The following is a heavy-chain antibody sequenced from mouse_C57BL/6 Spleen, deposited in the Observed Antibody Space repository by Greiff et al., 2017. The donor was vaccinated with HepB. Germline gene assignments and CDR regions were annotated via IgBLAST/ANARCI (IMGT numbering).Heavy chain of an antibody. CDR3: AITAQGFAY. CDR1: GFTFSSYG. Sequence: EVMLVESGGDLVKPGGSLKLSCAASGFTFSSYGMSWVRQSPDKRLEWVATISSGGSYTSYPYSVTGRFTISRDNAKNTLYLQVSSMESEDTAMYYCAITAQGFAYWGQGTLVTVSA. D-gene: IGHD3-2*02. CDR2: ISSGGSYT. J-gene: IGHJ3*01. V-gene: IGHV5-6*01.